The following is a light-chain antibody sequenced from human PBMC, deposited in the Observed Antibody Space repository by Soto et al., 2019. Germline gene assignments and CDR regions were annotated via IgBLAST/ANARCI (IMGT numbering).Light chain of an antibody. CDR1: SRDVGGYNS. Sequence: QSVLTQPASVSGSPGLSIAISCTGTSRDVGGYNSVSWYQQQPGKVPKLMIYDVSNRPSGVSNRFSGSKSGNTASLTISGLQAEDEGDYYCSSYTTGGSYVFGTGTKVT. CDR3: SSYTTGGSYV. CDR2: DVS. J-gene: IGLJ1*01. V-gene: IGLV2-14*01.